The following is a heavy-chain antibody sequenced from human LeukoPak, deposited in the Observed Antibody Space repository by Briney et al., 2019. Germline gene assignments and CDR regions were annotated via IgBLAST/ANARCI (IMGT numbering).Heavy chain of an antibody. CDR3: ARERKDSRSYRGGYMDV. J-gene: IGHJ6*03. D-gene: IGHD6-6*01. V-gene: IGHV4-59*01. Sequence: SETLSLTCTVSGGSISSYYWSWIRQPPGKGLEWIGYIYYSGSTNYNPSLKSRVTISVDTSKNQFSLKLSSVTAADTAVYYCARERKDSRSYRGGYMDVWGKATTATVSS. CDR2: IYYSGST. CDR1: GGSISSYY.